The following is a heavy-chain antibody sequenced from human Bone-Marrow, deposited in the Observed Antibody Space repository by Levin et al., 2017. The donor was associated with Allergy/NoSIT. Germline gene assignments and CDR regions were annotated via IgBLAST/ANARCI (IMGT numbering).Heavy chain of an antibody. Sequence: QTLSLTCTFSGFSLTTSAVGVGWIRQPPGKALEWLALIYWNDDKRYSPSLNNRLTITKDTSKNQVVLTMTNMDPVDTATYYCAHADTTMITFDYWGQGTLVTVSS. J-gene: IGHJ4*02. D-gene: IGHD5-18*01. V-gene: IGHV2-5*01. CDR2: IYWNDDK. CDR3: AHADTTMITFDY. CDR1: GFSLTTSAVG.